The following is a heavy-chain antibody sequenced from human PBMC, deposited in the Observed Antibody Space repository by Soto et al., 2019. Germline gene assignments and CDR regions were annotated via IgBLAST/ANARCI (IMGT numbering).Heavy chain of an antibody. Sequence: ASVKVSCKASGYTFTSYYMHWVRQAPGQGLEWMGIINPSGGSTSYAQKFQGRVTMTRDTSTSTVYMELSSLRSEDTAVYYCAIDSTYYYGSGSYFDYWGQGTLVTV. CDR3: AIDSTYYYGSGSYFDY. CDR1: GYTFTSYY. V-gene: IGHV1-46*01. J-gene: IGHJ4*02. D-gene: IGHD3-10*01. CDR2: INPSGGST.